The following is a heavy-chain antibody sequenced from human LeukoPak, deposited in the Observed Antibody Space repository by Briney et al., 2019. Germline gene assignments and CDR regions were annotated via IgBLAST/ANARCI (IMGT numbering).Heavy chain of an antibody. V-gene: IGHV3-33*01. CDR3: ARGLLVRGVMDY. Sequence: GRSLRLSCAASGFTFSSYGMHWVRQAPGKGLEWVAVIWYDGSNKYYADSVKGRFTISRDNSKNTLYLQMNSLRAEDTAVYYCARGLLVRGVMDYWGQGTLVTVSS. D-gene: IGHD3-10*01. CDR1: GFTFSSYG. CDR2: IWYDGSNK. J-gene: IGHJ4*02.